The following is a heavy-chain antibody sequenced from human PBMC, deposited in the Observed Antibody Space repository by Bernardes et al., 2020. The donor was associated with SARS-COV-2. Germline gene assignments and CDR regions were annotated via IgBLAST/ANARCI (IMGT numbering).Heavy chain of an antibody. CDR3: AGGTAPRPGY. D-gene: IGHD6-6*01. CDR2: SHYSGST. J-gene: IGHJ4*02. Sequence: SNTLQVICTFSGVSFSNYYWRWIRQPPGKGLEWIEDSHYSGSTNYNPSLRSRVTISVDTSKNQFSLKLNSVNAADTAVYFCAGGTAPRPGYWGQGTLVTVSS. V-gene: IGHV4-59*07. CDR1: GVSFSNYY.